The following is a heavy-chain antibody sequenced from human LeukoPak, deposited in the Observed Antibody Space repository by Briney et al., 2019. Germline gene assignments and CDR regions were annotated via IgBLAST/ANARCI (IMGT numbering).Heavy chain of an antibody. CDR3: ARSNFADGYNYLRY. CDR2: ISYDGSNK. CDR1: GFTFSSYG. Sequence: GGSLRLSCAASGFTFSSYGMHWVRQAPGKGLEWVAVISYDGSNKYYADSVKGRFTISRDNSKNTLYLQMNSLRAEDTAVYYCARSNFADGYNYLRYWGQGTLVTVSS. D-gene: IGHD5-24*01. J-gene: IGHJ4*02. V-gene: IGHV3-30*03.